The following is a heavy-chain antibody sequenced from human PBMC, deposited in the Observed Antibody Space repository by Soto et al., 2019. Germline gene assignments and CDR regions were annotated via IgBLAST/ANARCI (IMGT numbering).Heavy chain of an antibody. CDR3: ARVVIGIVVVVAAEKGFDY. CDR1: GYTFTSYG. V-gene: IGHV1-18*01. CDR2: ISAYNGNT. D-gene: IGHD2-15*01. Sequence: ASVKVSCKASGYTFTSYGISWLRQAPGQGLEWMGWISAYNGNTNYAQKLQGRVTMTTDTSTSTAYMELRSLRSDDTAVYYCARVVIGIVVVVAAEKGFDYWGQGTLVTVS. J-gene: IGHJ4*02.